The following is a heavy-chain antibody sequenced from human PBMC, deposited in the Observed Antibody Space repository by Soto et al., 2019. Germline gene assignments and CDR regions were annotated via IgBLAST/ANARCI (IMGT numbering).Heavy chain of an antibody. V-gene: IGHV5-51*01. CDR1: GYSFTSYW. D-gene: IGHD3-22*01. CDR2: IYPGDSDT. Sequence: GQSLKISCKGSGYSFTSYWIGWVRQMPGKGLEWMGIIYPGDSDTRYSPSFQGQVTISADKSISTAYLQWSSLKASDTAMYYCRVVVVITTNDAFDIWGQGTMVTVSS. J-gene: IGHJ3*02. CDR3: RVVVVITTNDAFDI.